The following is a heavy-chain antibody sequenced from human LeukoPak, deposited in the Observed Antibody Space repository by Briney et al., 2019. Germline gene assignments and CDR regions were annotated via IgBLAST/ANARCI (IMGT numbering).Heavy chain of an antibody. V-gene: IGHV4-59*08. D-gene: IGHD6-19*01. CDR3: ARQIAVAGKCWFDP. Sequence: PSETMSLTCTISGDSISTYYWSWIRQSPGKGLEWIGDVNLSGSTNYNPSLNYNPSLKSRVSISIDTSKNQFSLKLSSVIAADTAVYYCARQIAVAGKCWFDPWGQGTLVTVSS. CDR1: GDSISTYY. CDR2: VNLSGST. J-gene: IGHJ5*02.